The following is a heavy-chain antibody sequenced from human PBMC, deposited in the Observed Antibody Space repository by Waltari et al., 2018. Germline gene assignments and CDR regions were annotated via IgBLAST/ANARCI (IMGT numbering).Heavy chain of an antibody. CDR3: ARDLKARSAFDI. J-gene: IGHJ3*02. Sequence: QVQLVQSGAEVKKPGSSVKVSCKASGGPFSSYAISWVRRAPGQGLEWRGGISPIVCTANYAQKVQGRVTSTADESTSTAYMELGSLRSEDTAVYYCARDLKARSAFDIWGQGTMVTVSS. V-gene: IGHV1-69*12. CDR2: ISPIVCTA. CDR1: GGPFSSYA.